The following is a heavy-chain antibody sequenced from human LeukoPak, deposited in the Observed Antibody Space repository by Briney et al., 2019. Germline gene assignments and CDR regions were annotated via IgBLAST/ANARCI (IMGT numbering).Heavy chain of an antibody. CDR3: ARGDYDFWSGYYFYYYYYMDV. V-gene: IGHV4-39*07. J-gene: IGHJ6*03. CDR2: IYYSGST. D-gene: IGHD3-3*01. Sequence: SETLSLTCTVSGGSISSSSYYWGWIRQPPGKGLEWIGSIYYSGSTYYNPSLKSRVTISVDTSKNQFSLKLSSVTAADTAVYYCARGDYDFWSGYYFYYYYYMDVWGKGTTVTVSS. CDR1: GGSISSSSYY.